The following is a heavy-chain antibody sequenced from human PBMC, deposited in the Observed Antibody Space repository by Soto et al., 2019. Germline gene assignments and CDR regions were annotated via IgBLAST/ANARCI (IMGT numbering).Heavy chain of an antibody. J-gene: IGHJ6*03. CDR1: SGSISSSNW. CDR3: ARSKWKALVVVPAAMPDYYYYYMDV. CDR2: IYHSGST. Sequence: PSETLSLTCAVSSGSISSSNWWSWVRQPPGKGLEWIGEIYHSGSTNYNPSLKSRVTISVDKSKNQFSLKLSSVTAADTAVYYCARSKWKALVVVPAAMPDYYYYYMDVWGKGTTVTVSS. D-gene: IGHD2-2*01. V-gene: IGHV4-4*02.